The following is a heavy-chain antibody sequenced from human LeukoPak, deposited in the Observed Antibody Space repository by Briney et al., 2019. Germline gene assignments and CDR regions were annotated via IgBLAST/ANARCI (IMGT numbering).Heavy chain of an antibody. CDR1: GGSFSGYY. Sequence: PSETLSLTCAVYGGSFSGYYWSWIRQPPGKGLEWTGEINHSGSTNYNPSLKSRVTISVDTSKNQFSLKLSSVTAADTAVYYCARGSSGWLLIFDYWGQGTLVTVSS. CDR3: ARGSSGWLLIFDY. CDR2: INHSGST. D-gene: IGHD6-19*01. V-gene: IGHV4-34*01. J-gene: IGHJ4*02.